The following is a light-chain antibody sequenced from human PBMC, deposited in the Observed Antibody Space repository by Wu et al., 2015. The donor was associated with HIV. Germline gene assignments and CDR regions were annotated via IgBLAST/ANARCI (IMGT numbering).Light chain of an antibody. J-gene: IGKJ2*01. CDR3: QQYDSSPRT. CDR2: GAS. V-gene: IGKV3-20*01. CDR1: QSIGSY. Sequence: EIVLTQSPATLSLSPGERATLSCRASQSIGSYLAWYQQKPGQAPRLLIYGASNRAAGIPDRFSGSGSGTDFTLLVSSLEPEDFSVYYCQQYDSSPRTFGQGTKLEIK.